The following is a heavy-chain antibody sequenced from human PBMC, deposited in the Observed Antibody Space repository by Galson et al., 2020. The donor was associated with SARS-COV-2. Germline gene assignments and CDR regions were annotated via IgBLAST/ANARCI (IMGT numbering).Heavy chain of an antibody. D-gene: IGHD3-22*01. CDR3: ARDGRYYDSSGYTSNHAFDI. CDR1: GFTFSSYA. V-gene: IGHV3-30*04. J-gene: IGHJ3*02. Sequence: GGSLILSCAASGFTFSSYAMHWVRQAPGKGLEWVAVISYDGSNKYYADSVKGRFTISRDNSKNTLYLQMNSLRAEDTAVYYCARDGRYYDSSGYTSNHAFDIWGQGTMVTVSS. CDR2: ISYDGSNK.